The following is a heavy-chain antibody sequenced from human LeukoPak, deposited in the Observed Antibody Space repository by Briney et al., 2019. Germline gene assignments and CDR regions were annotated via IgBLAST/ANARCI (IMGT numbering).Heavy chain of an antibody. CDR2: INPNSGGT. Sequence: AAGKVCCKAAGYTFTGYYMHWGRQAPGQGLELVGWINPNSGGTNYEQKVQVRVTMTMDTSISTATMDLSRLRSDDTAVYYCATAETPVTTMLGYWGQGTLVTVSS. CDR1: GYTFTGYY. D-gene: IGHD4-17*01. CDR3: ATAETPVTTMLGY. J-gene: IGHJ4*02. V-gene: IGHV1-2*02.